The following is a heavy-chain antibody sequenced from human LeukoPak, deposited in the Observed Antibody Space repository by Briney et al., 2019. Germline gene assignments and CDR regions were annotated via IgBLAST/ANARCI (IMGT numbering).Heavy chain of an antibody. J-gene: IGHJ4*02. CDR1: GGSISSYY. D-gene: IGHD1-26*01. Sequence: SETLSLTCTVSGGSISSYYWSWLRRPPGKGLEWIGYIAYSENANYSPSLRSRLTISVDTWKNQFSLKLRSVTAGDTAVCYCAGAQYKKLGAGLWGQGTLVTLSS. CDR2: IAYSENA. CDR3: AGAQYKKLGAGL. V-gene: IGHV4-59*03.